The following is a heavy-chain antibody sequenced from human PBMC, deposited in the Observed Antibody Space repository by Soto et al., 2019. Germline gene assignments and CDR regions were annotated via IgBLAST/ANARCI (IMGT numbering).Heavy chain of an antibody. CDR2: ISSSSSYT. D-gene: IGHD2-2*01. Sequence: GGSLRLSCAASGFTFSDYYMSWIRQAPGKGLEWVSYISSSSSYTNYADSVKGRFTISRDNAKNSLYLQMNSLRAEDTAVYYCATVHYQLLYYFHYWRQGTLVTVST. CDR3: ATVHYQLLYYFHY. V-gene: IGHV3-11*06. J-gene: IGHJ4*02. CDR1: GFTFSDYY.